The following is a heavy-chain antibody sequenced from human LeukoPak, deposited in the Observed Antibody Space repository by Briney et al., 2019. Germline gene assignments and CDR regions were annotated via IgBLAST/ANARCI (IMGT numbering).Heavy chain of an antibody. V-gene: IGHV3-20*04. CDR1: GFTFDDYG. CDR2: INWNGNNV. D-gene: IGHD5-12*01. CDR3: ATLPTQRATGVDF. Sequence: GGSLRLSCATSGFTFDDYGMNWVRQAPGKGLEWVSNINWNGNNVDYADSVKGRFTISRDKAMNSLHLQMNSLRAEDTAVYYCATLPTQRATGVDFWGQGTLVTVSS. J-gene: IGHJ4*02.